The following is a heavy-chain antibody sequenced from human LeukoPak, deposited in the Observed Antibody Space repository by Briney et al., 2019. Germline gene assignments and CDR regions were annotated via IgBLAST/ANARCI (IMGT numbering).Heavy chain of an antibody. CDR1: GFTFRSFE. J-gene: IGHJ4*02. D-gene: IGHD4/OR15-4a*01. CDR3: ARRAGAYSHPYDY. CDR2: MTASGSHI. V-gene: IGHV3-48*03. Sequence: GGSLRLSCAASGFTFRSFEMNWVRQAPGKGLEWISYMTASGSHIYYADSVKGRFTISRDNSKNTLYLQMNSLRAEDTAVYYCARRAGAYSHPYDYWGQGTLVTVSS.